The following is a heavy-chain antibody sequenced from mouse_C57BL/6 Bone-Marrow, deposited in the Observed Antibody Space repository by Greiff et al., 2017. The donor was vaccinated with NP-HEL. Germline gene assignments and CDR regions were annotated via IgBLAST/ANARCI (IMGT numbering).Heavy chain of an antibody. CDR3: AREFYYGSSYNYAMDY. V-gene: IGHV1-69*01. CDR2: IDPSDSYT. Sequence: VKLVESGAELVMPGASVKLSCKASGYTFTSYWMHWVKQRPGQGLEWIGEIDPSDSYTNYNQKFKGKSTLTVDKSSSTAYMQLSSLTSEDSAVYYCAREFYYGSSYNYAMDYWGQGTSVTVSS. J-gene: IGHJ4*01. CDR1: GYTFTSYW. D-gene: IGHD1-1*01.